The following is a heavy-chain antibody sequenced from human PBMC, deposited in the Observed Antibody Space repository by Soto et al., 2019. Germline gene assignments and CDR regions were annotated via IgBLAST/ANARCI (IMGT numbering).Heavy chain of an antibody. CDR3: AKEVLGNMVRDLKEHHSFRTRRSSDL. V-gene: IGHV3-23*01. CDR1: GGTSSRNA. CDR2: ISGSGGST. J-gene: IGHJ2*01. Sequence: AGGARRVRWGASGGTSSRNAKSVCRHAPGKGLEWVSAISGSGGSTYYADSVKGRFTISRDNSKNTLYLQMNSLRAEDTAVYYCAKEVLGNMVRDLKEHHSFRTRRSSDL. D-gene: IGHD3-10*01.